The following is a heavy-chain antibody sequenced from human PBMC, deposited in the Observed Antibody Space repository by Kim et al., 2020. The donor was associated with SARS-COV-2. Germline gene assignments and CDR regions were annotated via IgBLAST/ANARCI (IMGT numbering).Heavy chain of an antibody. CDR2: INHSGST. D-gene: IGHD6-6*01. Sequence: SETLSLTCAVYGGSFSGYYWSWIRQPPGKGLEWIGEINHSGSTNYNPSLKSRVTISVDTSKNQFSLKLSSVTAADTAVYYCARGRIAARRGKSGDYFDYWGQGTLVTVSS. CDR1: GGSFSGYY. J-gene: IGHJ4*02. V-gene: IGHV4-34*01. CDR3: ARGRIAARRGKSGDYFDY.